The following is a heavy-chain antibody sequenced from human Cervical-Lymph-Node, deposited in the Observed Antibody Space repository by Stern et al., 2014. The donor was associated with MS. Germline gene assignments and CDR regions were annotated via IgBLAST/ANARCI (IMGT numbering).Heavy chain of an antibody. J-gene: IGHJ5*02. V-gene: IGHV4-59*01. Sequence: VQLQESGPGMVKPSETLSLTCTVSGGSISSYYWSWIRQPPGQGLAWIGYIYYSGSTNYNPSLKSRVTISVDTSKNQFSLKLSSVTAADTAVYYCARGAGWFDPWGQGTLVTVSS. CDR3: ARGAGWFDP. CDR1: GGSISSYY. CDR2: IYYSGST.